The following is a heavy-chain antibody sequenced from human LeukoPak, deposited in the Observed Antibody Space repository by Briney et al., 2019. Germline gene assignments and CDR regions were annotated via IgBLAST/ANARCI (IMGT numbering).Heavy chain of an antibody. CDR1: GGSFSGYY. CDR3: ARGDCSSTSCYSYYYYYMDV. J-gene: IGHJ6*03. V-gene: IGHV4-34*01. CDR2: INHSGST. Sequence: SETLSLTCAVYGGSFSGYYWSWVRKPPRQGLEWIGEINHSGSTNYNPSLSIRVTISVDMSKNQYSLTLSSVTAADTAVYYCARGDCSSTSCYSYYYYYMDVWGKGTTVTVSS. D-gene: IGHD2-2*02.